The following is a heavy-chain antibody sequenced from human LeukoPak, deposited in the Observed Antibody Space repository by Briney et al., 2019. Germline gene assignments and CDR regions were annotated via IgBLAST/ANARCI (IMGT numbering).Heavy chain of an antibody. J-gene: IGHJ4*02. V-gene: IGHV1-69*13. CDR1: GGTFSSYT. CDR3: ARLKDDYFDSSGYYPFDY. Sequence: SVKVSCKASGGTFSSYTISWVRQAPGQGLEWMGGIIPIFGTSNYAQKFQGRVTVTADESTSTAYMELSSLRSEDTAVYYCARLKDDYFDSSGYYPFDYWGQGTLVTVSS. CDR2: IIPIFGTS. D-gene: IGHD3-22*01.